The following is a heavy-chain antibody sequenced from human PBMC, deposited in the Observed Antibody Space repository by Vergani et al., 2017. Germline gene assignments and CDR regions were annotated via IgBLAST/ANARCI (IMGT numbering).Heavy chain of an antibody. CDR3: ARDKATVTTDYYYYYMDV. V-gene: IGHV3-21*01. J-gene: IGHJ6*03. CDR1: GFTFSSYS. D-gene: IGHD4-17*01. Sequence: EVQLVESGGGLVKPGGSLRLSCAASGFTFSSYSMNWVRQAPGKGLEWVSSISSSSSYIYYADSVKGRFTISRDNAKNSLYLQMNSLRAEDTAVYYCARDKATVTTDYYYYYMDVWGKGP. CDR2: ISSSSSYI.